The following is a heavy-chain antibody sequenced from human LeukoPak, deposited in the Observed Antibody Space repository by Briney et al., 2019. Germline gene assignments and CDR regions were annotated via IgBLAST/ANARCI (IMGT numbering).Heavy chain of an antibody. CDR2: IIPIFGTA. Sequence: ASVKVSFKASGGPFSSYAISWVRPAPGQGVEWMGGIIPIFGTANFSQKFQGSVTVTADKSTTTAYMVLSSLRSEDTAVYYCARYYYYGSGSYYNSDYYYYGMDVWGEGTTVTVSS. D-gene: IGHD3-10*01. V-gene: IGHV1-69*06. CDR1: GGPFSSYA. CDR3: ARYYYYGSGSYYNSDYYYYGMDV. J-gene: IGHJ6*04.